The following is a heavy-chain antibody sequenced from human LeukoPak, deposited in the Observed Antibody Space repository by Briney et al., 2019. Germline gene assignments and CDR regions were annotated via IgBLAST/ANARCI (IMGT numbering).Heavy chain of an antibody. Sequence: PSQTLSLTCTVSGGSISSGDYYLSWIRQPPGKGLEWIGYIYYSGRTYYNPSLNSRVTISVDTSKNQFSLKLSSVTAADTAVYYCAGHFYCSGGSCYSNWFDPWGQGTLVTVSS. D-gene: IGHD2-15*01. CDR1: GGSISSGDYY. CDR3: AGHFYCSGGSCYSNWFDP. CDR2: IYYSGRT. J-gene: IGHJ5*02. V-gene: IGHV4-30-4*08.